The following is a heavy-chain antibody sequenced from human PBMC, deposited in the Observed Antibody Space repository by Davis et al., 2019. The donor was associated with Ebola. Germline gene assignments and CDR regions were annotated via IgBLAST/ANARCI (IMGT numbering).Heavy chain of an antibody. Sequence: GESLKISCAASGFTFSSYSMNWVRQAPGKGLEWVSSISSSRSYIYYADSVKGRFTISRDNAKNSLYLQMNSLRAEDTALYYCAREGEYSSGWTYYYYYYMDVWGKGTTVTVSS. V-gene: IGHV3-21*04. D-gene: IGHD6-19*01. J-gene: IGHJ6*03. CDR1: GFTFSSYS. CDR3: AREGEYSSGWTYYYYYYMDV. CDR2: ISSSRSYI.